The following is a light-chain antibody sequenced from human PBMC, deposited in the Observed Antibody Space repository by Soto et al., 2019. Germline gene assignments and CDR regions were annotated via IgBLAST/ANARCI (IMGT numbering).Light chain of an antibody. V-gene: IGKV1-39*01. CDR2: SSS. CDR1: QSINTY. Sequence: FQMTQSPSSLSASVGDRVTITCWASQSINTYLNWYQFKPGKAPKLLIFSSSNLQTGVPSRFSGSGSGTHFTLTITRLQPEDSATYYCQQSYSTRFTFGPGTQVEI. J-gene: IGKJ3*01. CDR3: QQSYSTRFT.